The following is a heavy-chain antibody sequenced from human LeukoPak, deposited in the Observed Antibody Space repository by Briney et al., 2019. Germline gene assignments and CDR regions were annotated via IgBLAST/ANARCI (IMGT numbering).Heavy chain of an antibody. Sequence: PTGRSLRLSCAASGFTFDDYAMHWVRQAPGKGLEWVSGISWNSGSIGYADSVKGRFTISRDNAKNSLYLQMSSLRAEDTALYYCAKEGRLAAAATRYYYYYYMDVWGKGTTVTVSS. D-gene: IGHD6-13*01. J-gene: IGHJ6*03. CDR2: ISWNSGSI. CDR1: GFTFDDYA. V-gene: IGHV3-9*01. CDR3: AKEGRLAAAATRYYYYYYMDV.